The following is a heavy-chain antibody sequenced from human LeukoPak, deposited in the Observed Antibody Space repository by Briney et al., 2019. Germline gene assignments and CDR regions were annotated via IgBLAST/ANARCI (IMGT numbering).Heavy chain of an antibody. CDR2: INPNSGGT. D-gene: IGHD2-2*02. V-gene: IGHV1-2*06. J-gene: IGHJ5*02. Sequence: ASVKVSCKASGYTFTGYYMHWVRQAPGQGLERMGRINPNSGGTNYAQKFQGRVTMTRDTSISTAYMELSRLRSDDTAVYYCARVGRYCSSTSCYIQGNWFDPWGQGTLVTVSS. CDR3: ARVGRYCSSTSCYIQGNWFDP. CDR1: GYTFTGYY.